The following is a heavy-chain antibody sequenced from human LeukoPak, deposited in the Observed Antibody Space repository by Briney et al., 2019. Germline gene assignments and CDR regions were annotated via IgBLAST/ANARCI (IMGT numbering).Heavy chain of an antibody. CDR3: ARGYDSQDY. CDR1: GFTVSSNY. CDR2: IYSGGST. Sequence: GGSLSLSCAASGFTVSSNYMSWVRQAPGKGLEWVSVIYSGGSTYYADSVKGRFTISRDNSKNTLYLQLNSLRAEDTAVYYCARGYDSQDYWGQGTLVTVSS. D-gene: IGHD3-22*01. V-gene: IGHV3-53*01. J-gene: IGHJ4*02.